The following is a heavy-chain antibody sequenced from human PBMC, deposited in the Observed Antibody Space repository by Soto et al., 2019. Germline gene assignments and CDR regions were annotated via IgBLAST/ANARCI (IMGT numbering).Heavy chain of an antibody. CDR1: EFSFSSYA. D-gene: IGHD3-9*01. Sequence: GGSLRLSCAASEFSFSSYAMHWIRQAPGKGLEWVAIISFDGNIIHYADSVKGRFIISRDNSKNTLYLQMHSLSGEDTAVYYCARTFDTITYYFDYWGQGTLVTVSS. J-gene: IGHJ4*02. V-gene: IGHV3-30-3*01. CDR2: ISFDGNII. CDR3: ARTFDTITYYFDY.